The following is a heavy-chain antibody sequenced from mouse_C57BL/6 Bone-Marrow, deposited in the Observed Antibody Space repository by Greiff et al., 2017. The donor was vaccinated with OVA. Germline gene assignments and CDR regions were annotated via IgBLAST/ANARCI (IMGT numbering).Heavy chain of an antibody. CDR3: SSVGFTTVDAY. CDR1: GYTFTSYW. CDR2: IHPNSGST. D-gene: IGHD1-1*01. V-gene: IGHV1-64*01. Sequence: QVQLQQPGAELVKPGASVKLSCKASGYTFTSYWMHWVKQRPGQGLEWIGMIHPNSGSTNYNEKFKSKATMTADKSSSTAYMQLSSLTSEDSAVYYCSSVGFTTVDAYWGQGTLVTVSA. J-gene: IGHJ3*01.